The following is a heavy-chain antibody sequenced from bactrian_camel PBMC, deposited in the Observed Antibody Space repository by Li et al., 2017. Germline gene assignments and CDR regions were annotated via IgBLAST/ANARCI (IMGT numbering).Heavy chain of an antibody. CDR1: AYTPANVR. V-gene: IGHV3S1*01. CDR3: AAVGWWRCRRDRLREAAQYNY. CDR2: IYTGGGMT. Sequence: HVQLVESGGGSVQTGGSLRLSCAFDAYTPANVRMAWFRQAPGKQREGVAVIYTGGGMTYVADAVKGRFTIYKDNAKNTLWLEMDSLKPEDTAMYYCAAVGWWRCRRDRLREAAQYNYWGQGTQVTVS. J-gene: IGHJ4*01. D-gene: IGHD1*01.